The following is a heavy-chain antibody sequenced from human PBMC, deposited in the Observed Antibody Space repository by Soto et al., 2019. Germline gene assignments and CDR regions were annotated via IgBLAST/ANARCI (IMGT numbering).Heavy chain of an antibody. V-gene: IGHV1-69*06. CDR3: ARESHDVSVVPVTVLGLFTWFGP. J-gene: IGHJ5*02. CDR1: GDTLSNYA. D-gene: IGHD2-2*01. CDR2: TLPVFGKS. Sequence: GASVKVSCKASGDTLSNYAISWVRQAPGQGLEWMGGTLPVFGKSTYAQNFQGRVTITADTSSNTAYLELSSLTSEDTAIYYCARESHDVSVVPVTVLGLFTWFGP.